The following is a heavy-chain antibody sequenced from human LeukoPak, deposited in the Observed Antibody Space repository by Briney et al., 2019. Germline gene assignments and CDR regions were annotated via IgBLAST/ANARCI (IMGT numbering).Heavy chain of an antibody. CDR3: GSDPNGDYVGALGY. J-gene: IGHJ4*01. D-gene: IGHD2-8*01. CDR2: VTSGGGGT. V-gene: IGHV3-23*01. Sequence: PGGSLRLSCEASGFSFSSYAFAWVRQGPGKGLEWVAAVTSGGGGTHFADSVKGRFTVSRDNTKNTMFLRMNSLRVEDTAMYFCGSDPNGDYVGALGYWGRGALVTVSS. CDR1: GFSFSSYA.